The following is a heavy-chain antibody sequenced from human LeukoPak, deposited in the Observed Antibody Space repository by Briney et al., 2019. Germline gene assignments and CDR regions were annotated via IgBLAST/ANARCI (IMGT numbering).Heavy chain of an antibody. CDR1: GFTFSSYG. D-gene: IGHD2-2*01. CDR2: ISYDGSK. J-gene: IGHJ4*02. V-gene: IGHV3-30*18. CDR3: AKLGYCSSTSCSIFDY. Sequence: GGSLRLSCAASGFTFSSYGMHWVRQAPGKGLEWVAVISYDGSKYYADSVKGRFTISRDNSKNTLYLQMNSLRAEDTAVYYCAKLGYCSSTSCSIFDYWGQGTLVTVSS.